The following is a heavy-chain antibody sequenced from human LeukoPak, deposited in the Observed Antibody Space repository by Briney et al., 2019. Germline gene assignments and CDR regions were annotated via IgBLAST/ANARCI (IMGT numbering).Heavy chain of an antibody. D-gene: IGHD3-10*01. CDR1: GGSISTYY. V-gene: IGHV4-59*08. CDR2: IYYSGST. Sequence: SEALSLTRTVSGGSISTYYWSWIRQPPGKGLEWIGYIYYSGSTNYNPSLKSRVTISVDTSKNQFSLKLSSVTAADTAVYYCARTYYYGSGSYFFDYWGQGTLVTVSS. CDR3: ARTYYYGSGSYFFDY. J-gene: IGHJ4*02.